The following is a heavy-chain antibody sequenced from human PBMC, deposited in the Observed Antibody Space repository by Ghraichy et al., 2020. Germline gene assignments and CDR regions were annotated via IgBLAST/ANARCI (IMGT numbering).Heavy chain of an antibody. Sequence: SETLSLTCTVSGGSISSSSYYWGWIRQPPGKGLEWIGSIYYSGSTYYNPSLKSRVTISVDTSKNQFSLKLSSVTAADTAVYYCARHPLSGYYYYYMDVWGKGTTVTVSS. D-gene: IGHD3-3*02. J-gene: IGHJ6*03. CDR2: IYYSGST. CDR3: ARHPLSGYYYYYMDV. V-gene: IGHV4-39*01. CDR1: GGSISSSSYY.